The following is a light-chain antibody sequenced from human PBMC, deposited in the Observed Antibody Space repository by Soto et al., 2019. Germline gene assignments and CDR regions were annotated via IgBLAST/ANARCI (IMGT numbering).Light chain of an antibody. CDR2: TNN. CDR3: AAWDDSLNGWV. V-gene: IGLV1-44*01. Sequence: QPVLTQPPSASGTPGQRITISCSGSSSNIGTNAVKWYQQLPGTAPRPLIYTNNQRPSGVPDRFSGSKSGTSASLAISGLQSEDEADYYCAAWDDSLNGWVFGGGTKVTVL. CDR1: SSNIGTNA. J-gene: IGLJ3*02.